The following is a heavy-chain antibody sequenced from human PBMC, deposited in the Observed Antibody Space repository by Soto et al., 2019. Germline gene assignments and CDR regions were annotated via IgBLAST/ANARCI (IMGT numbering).Heavy chain of an antibody. J-gene: IGHJ6*02. D-gene: IGHD2-15*01. CDR3: AKVLTSRGGYYGMDV. CDR2: ISDSGDTT. V-gene: IGHV3-23*01. CDR1: AFTISRYA. Sequence: EVQLLESGGGLVQPGGSLRLSCAASAFTISRYAMSWVRQAPGKGLEWVSAISDSGDTTHYADSVKGRFTISRDTSKSTLYLQMNSLRAEDTALYYCAKVLTSRGGYYGMDVWGQGTTVTVSS.